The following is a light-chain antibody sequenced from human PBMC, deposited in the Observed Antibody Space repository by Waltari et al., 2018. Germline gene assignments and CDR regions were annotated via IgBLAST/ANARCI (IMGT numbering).Light chain of an antibody. Sequence: DIVLPQSPATLSLSPGERATLSCRASPSVSDYLAWSQQKPGQPPRLLIYNASNRATGIPARFSGSGSGTDVTLTISSLEPEDFAVYYCQQRSNWPLTFGGGTKVEIK. CDR1: PSVSDY. CDR2: NAS. V-gene: IGKV3-11*01. CDR3: QQRSNWPLT. J-gene: IGKJ4*01.